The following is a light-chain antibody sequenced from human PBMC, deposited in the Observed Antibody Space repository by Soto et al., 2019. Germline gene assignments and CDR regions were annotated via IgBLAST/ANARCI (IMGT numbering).Light chain of an antibody. Sequence: EIVLTQSPAALSVSPGERATLSCWASQSVGGTLNWYQQRPGQAPRLLIYDTSIRATGIPARFSGSASGTEFTLTISSLQSEDFAVYYCHQCNEWPWTFGQGTKVDIK. J-gene: IGKJ1*01. CDR2: DTS. CDR1: QSVGGT. CDR3: HQCNEWPWT. V-gene: IGKV3-15*01.